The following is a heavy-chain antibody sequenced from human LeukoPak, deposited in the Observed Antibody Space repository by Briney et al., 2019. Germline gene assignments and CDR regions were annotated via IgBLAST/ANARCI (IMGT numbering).Heavy chain of an antibody. CDR3: AREEGGRLGIDYYFDY. V-gene: IGHV3-48*03. CDR1: GFTFSSYE. CDR2: ISSSGSTT. D-gene: IGHD7-27*01. J-gene: IGHJ4*02. Sequence: GGSLRLSCAASGFTFSSYEMNWVRQAPGKGLEWVSYISSSGSTTHYADSVKGRFTISRDNAKKSLYLQMNSLRAEDTAVYYCAREEGGRLGIDYYFDYWGQGTLVTISS.